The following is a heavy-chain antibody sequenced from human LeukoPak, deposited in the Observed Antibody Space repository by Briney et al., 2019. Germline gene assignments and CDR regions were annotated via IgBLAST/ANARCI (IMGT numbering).Heavy chain of an antibody. D-gene: IGHD3-10*01. V-gene: IGHV4-38-2*02. CDR3: ARHWFGELGDWFDP. CDR2: TYHTGST. Sequence: PSETLSLTCTVSGYSISSGYYWGWIRQPPGKGLEWIGTTYHTGSTYYNPSLKSRVIILVDTSKNQVSLKLSSVTAADTAVYYCARHWFGELGDWFDPWGQGTLVTVSS. CDR1: GYSISSGYY. J-gene: IGHJ5*02.